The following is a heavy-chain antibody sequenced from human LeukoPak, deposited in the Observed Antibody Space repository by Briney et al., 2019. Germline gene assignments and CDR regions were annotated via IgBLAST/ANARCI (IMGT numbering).Heavy chain of an antibody. J-gene: IGHJ4*02. CDR3: ARDFDY. Sequence: SETLSLACTVSGGSLSSGSYYWGGIRQPPGKGLEWIGSIYYSGSIYFSGSSDYNPSLKSRVTISGDTSKNHFSLRLSSVTAADTAVYYCARDFDYWGQGTLVTVSS. V-gene: IGHV4-39*07. CDR1: GGSLSSGSYY. CDR2: IYFSGSS.